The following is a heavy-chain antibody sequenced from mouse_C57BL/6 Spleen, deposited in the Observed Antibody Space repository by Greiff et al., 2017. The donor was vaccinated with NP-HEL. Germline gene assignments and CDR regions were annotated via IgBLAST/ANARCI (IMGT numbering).Heavy chain of an antibody. CDR2: INPGSGGT. CDR3: ARVYGNYVGYFDV. CDR1: GYAFTNYL. D-gene: IGHD2-1*01. J-gene: IGHJ1*03. Sequence: VQLVESGAELVRPGTSVKVSCKASGYAFTNYLIEWVKQRPGQGLEWIGVINPGSGGTNYNEKFKGKATLTADKSSSTAYMQLSSLTSEDSAVYFCARVYGNYVGYFDVWGTGTTVTVSS. V-gene: IGHV1-54*01.